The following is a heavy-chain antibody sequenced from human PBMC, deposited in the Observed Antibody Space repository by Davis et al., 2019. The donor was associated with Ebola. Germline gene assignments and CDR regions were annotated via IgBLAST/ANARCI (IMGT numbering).Heavy chain of an antibody. V-gene: IGHV4-59*01. CDR1: GASISSYH. D-gene: IGHD1-7*01. CDR3: ARGLTGTILYYDGMDV. J-gene: IGHJ6*02. Sequence: MPSETLSLTCTVSGASISSYHWSWIRQPPGKGLEWIGYIYYSGSTNYNPSLKSRVTISVDTSKNQFSLKLSSVTAADTAVYYCARGLTGTILYYDGMDVWGQGTTVTVSS. CDR2: IYYSGST.